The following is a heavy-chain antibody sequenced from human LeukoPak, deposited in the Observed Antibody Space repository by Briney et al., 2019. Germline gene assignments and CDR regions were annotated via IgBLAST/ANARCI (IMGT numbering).Heavy chain of an antibody. CDR2: FDPEDGET. CDR3: ARDGPLATTIYYYMDV. CDR1: GYTLTELS. D-gene: IGHD5-24*01. J-gene: IGHJ6*03. Sequence: ASVTVSCKVSGYTLTELSMHWVRQAPGQGLEWMGGFDPEDGETIYAQKFQGRVTMTEDTSTDTAYMELSSLRSEDTAVYYCARDGPLATTIYYYMDVGGKGTTVTVSS. V-gene: IGHV1-24*01.